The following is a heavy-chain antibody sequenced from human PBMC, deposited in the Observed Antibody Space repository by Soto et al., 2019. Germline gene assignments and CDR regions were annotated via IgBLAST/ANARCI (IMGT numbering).Heavy chain of an antibody. V-gene: IGHV1-8*01. J-gene: IGHJ5*02. CDR2: MNPNSGNT. CDR1: GYTFTSYD. D-gene: IGHD4-17*01. Sequence: QAQLVQSGAEVKKPGASVKVSCKASGYTFTSYDISWVRQATGQGLEDLGWMNPNSGNTAYVQKFQGRVTMTWDTSITTAYMELSSLRSEDTAVYFCARGIKYGAYSRWFDPWGQGTMVTVSS. CDR3: ARGIKYGAYSRWFDP.